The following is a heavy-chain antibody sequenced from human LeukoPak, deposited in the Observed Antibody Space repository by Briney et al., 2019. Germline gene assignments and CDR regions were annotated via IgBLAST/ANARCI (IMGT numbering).Heavy chain of an antibody. D-gene: IGHD5-18*01. V-gene: IGHV4-34*01. CDR2: INHSGST. CDR3: ARSVDTENWFDP. CDR1: GGSFSGYY. Sequence: SETLSLTCAVYGGSFSGYYWSWIRQPPGKGLEWIGEINHSGSTNYNPSLKSRVTISVDTSKNQFSLKLSSVTAADTAVYYCARSVDTENWFDPWGQGTLVTVSS. J-gene: IGHJ5*02.